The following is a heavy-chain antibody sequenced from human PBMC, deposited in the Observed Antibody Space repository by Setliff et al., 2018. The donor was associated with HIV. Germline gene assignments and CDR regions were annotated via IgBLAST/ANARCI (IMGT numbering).Heavy chain of an antibody. CDR3: ARDRTGYSSGWDHFQH. CDR1: GFSFSTYS. V-gene: IGHV3-21*01. CDR2: ISSSSNYI. J-gene: IGHJ1*01. D-gene: IGHD6-19*01. Sequence: PGGSLRLSCAASGFSFSTYSLNWVRQAPGKGPEWVSSISSSSNYIDYVDSVKDRFIISRDNAKSSLYLQMNSLRAEDTAVYYCARDRTGYSSGWDHFQHWGQGTLVTVSS.